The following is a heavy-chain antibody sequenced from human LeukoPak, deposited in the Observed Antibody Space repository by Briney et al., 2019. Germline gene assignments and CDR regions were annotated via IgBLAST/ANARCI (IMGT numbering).Heavy chain of an antibody. Sequence: GGSLRLSCAASGFTFDDYGMSWVRQAPGKGLEWVSATNWNGGSTHYADSVKGRFTISRDNAKNSLYLQINSLRAEDTAVYYCARDGMYYDILTGYNSYYYMDVWGKGTTVTISS. CDR1: GFTFDDYG. D-gene: IGHD3-9*01. CDR2: TNWNGGST. CDR3: ARDGMYYDILTGYNSYYYMDV. J-gene: IGHJ6*03. V-gene: IGHV3-20*04.